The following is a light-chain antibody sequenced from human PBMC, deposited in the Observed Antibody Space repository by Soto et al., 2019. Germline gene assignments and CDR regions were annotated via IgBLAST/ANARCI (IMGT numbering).Light chain of an antibody. V-gene: IGLV1-40*01. CDR2: GNS. Sequence: QSVLTQPPSVSGAPGQRVTISCTGSSSNIGAGYDVHWYQQLPGTAPKLHIYGNSNRPSGVPDRFSGSKSGTSASLAITGLQAEEESDYYCQSYDSSLSGVVFGGGTKLTVL. CDR3: QSYDSSLSGVV. J-gene: IGLJ2*01. CDR1: SSNIGAGYD.